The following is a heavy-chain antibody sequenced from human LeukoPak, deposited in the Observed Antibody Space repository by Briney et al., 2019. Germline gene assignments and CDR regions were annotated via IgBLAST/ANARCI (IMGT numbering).Heavy chain of an antibody. Sequence: ASVKVSCKASGYTFTGYYMHWVRQAPGQGLEWMGWINPNSGGTNYAQKFQGRVTMTRDTSISTAYMELSRLRSDDTAVYYCAIGSAHIVVVIATDYYMDVWGKGITVTVSS. CDR1: GYTFTGYY. J-gene: IGHJ6*03. CDR2: INPNSGGT. V-gene: IGHV1-2*02. D-gene: IGHD2-21*01. CDR3: AIGSAHIVVVIATDYYMDV.